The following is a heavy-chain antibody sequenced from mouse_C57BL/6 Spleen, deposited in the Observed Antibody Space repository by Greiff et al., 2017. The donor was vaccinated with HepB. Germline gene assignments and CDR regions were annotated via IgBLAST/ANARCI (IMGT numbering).Heavy chain of an antibody. V-gene: IGHV14-4*01. CDR3: TKSSPAWFAY. CDR2: IDPENGDT. J-gene: IGHJ3*01. CDR1: GFNIKDDY. D-gene: IGHD1-1*01. Sequence: VHVKQSGAELVRPGASVKLSCTASGFNIKDDYMHWVKQRPEQGLEWIGWIDPENGDTEYASKFQGKATITADTSSNTAYLQLSSLTSEDTAVYYCTKSSPAWFAYGRQGTLVTVSA.